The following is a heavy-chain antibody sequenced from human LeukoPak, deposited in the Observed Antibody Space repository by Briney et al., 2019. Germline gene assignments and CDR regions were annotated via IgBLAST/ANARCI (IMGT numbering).Heavy chain of an antibody. Sequence: ASVKVSCKASGYTFTSYDINWVRQATGQGLEWMGWVNPNSGNTGYAQKFQGRVTMTRNTSISTAYMELSSLRSEDTAVYYCARGILYYYYYYGMDVWGQGTTVTVSS. J-gene: IGHJ6*02. V-gene: IGHV1-8*01. CDR1: GYTFTSYD. D-gene: IGHD2-15*01. CDR2: VNPNSGNT. CDR3: ARGILYYYYYYGMDV.